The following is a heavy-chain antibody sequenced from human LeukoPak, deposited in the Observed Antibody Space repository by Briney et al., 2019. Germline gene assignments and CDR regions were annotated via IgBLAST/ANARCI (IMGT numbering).Heavy chain of an antibody. J-gene: IGHJ1*01. CDR1: GYTFTGYY. Sequence: ASVKVSCKASGYTFTGYYIHWVRQAPGQGLEWMGWINPNSGGTNYAQKFQGRVTMTRDTSINTAYMELSRLRSDDTAVYYCARPRGYDSSGYYGYFQHWGQGTLVTVSS. V-gene: IGHV1-2*02. D-gene: IGHD3-22*01. CDR2: INPNSGGT. CDR3: ARPRGYDSSGYYGYFQH.